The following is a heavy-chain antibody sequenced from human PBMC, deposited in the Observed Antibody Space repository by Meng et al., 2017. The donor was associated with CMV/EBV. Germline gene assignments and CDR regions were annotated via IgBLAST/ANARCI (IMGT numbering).Heavy chain of an antibody. Sequence: ASVKVSCKASGYTFTSYGISWVRQAPGQGLEWMGWISAYNGNTNYAQKLQGRVTMTTDTSTSTAYLELRSLRSDDTAVYYCARNLGTYDFWSGYLPTFDYWGQGTLVTVSS. D-gene: IGHD3-3*01. J-gene: IGHJ4*02. CDR3: ARNLGTYDFWSGYLPTFDY. CDR1: GYTFTSYG. CDR2: ISAYNGNT. V-gene: IGHV1-18*01.